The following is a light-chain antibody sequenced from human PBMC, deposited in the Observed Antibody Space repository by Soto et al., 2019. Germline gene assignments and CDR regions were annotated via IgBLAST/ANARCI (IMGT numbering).Light chain of an antibody. CDR3: QQSYSTAPP. CDR1: QSISSY. Sequence: DIQMTQSPSSLSASVGDRVTITCRASQSISSYLNWYQQKPGKAPKLLIYAASSLQSGVPSRFSGSGSGTDFTLTISSLQPEDFATYDCQQSYSTAPPFGQGTKVEI. J-gene: IGKJ1*01. V-gene: IGKV1-39*01. CDR2: AAS.